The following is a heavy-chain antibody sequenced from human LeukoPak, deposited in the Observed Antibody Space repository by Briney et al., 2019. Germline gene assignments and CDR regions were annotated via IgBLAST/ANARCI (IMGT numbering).Heavy chain of an antibody. V-gene: IGHV3-30*04. CDR1: GFTFCSYT. CDR2: ISYDGSNK. J-gene: IGHJ4*02. D-gene: IGHD2-8*01. Sequence: PGRSLRLSCAASGFTFCSYTMHWVRQAPGKGLEWVAVISYDGSNKYYADSVKGRFTISRDNSKNTLYLQMNSLRAEDTAVYYCARENGFDYWGQGALVTVSS. CDR3: ARENGFDY.